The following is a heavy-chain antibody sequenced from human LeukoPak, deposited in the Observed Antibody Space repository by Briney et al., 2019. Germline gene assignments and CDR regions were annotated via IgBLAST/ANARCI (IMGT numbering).Heavy chain of an antibody. J-gene: IGHJ4*02. V-gene: IGHV3-23*01. Sequence: GGSLRLSCAASGFTSSSYGMNWVRQAPGKGLEWVSSITGSGANTHYADSVKGRFTISRDNSKNMLYLEMNSLRAEDTAVYYCAKAFLMSTVRNYFDYWGQGTLVTVSS. CDR2: ITGSGANT. CDR1: GFTSSSYG. CDR3: AKAFLMSTVRNYFDY. D-gene: IGHD4-17*01.